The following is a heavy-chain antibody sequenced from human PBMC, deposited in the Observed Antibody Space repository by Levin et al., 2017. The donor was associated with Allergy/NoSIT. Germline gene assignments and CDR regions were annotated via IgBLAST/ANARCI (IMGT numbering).Heavy chain of an antibody. Sequence: GESLKISCAASGFTFSNAWMSWVRQAPGKGLEWVGRIKSKTDGGTTDYAAPVKGRFTISRDDSKNTLYLQMNSLKTEDTAVYYCTTDVTMVRGGFDYWGQGTLVTVSS. V-gene: IGHV3-15*01. CDR2: IKSKTDGGTT. CDR3: TTDVTMVRGGFDY. J-gene: IGHJ4*02. CDR1: GFTFSNAW. D-gene: IGHD3-10*01.